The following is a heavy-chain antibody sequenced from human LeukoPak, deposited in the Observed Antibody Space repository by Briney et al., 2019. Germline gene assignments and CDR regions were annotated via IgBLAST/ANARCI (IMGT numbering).Heavy chain of an antibody. CDR3: ARDTPFGYYLDY. CDR1: GFTFSSYW. Sequence: GGSLRLSCVASGFTFSSYWMSWVRQAPGKGLEWVANIKQDGSEKYYVDSVKGRFTISRDNAKNSLYLQMNSLRAEDTAVYYCARDTPFGYYLDYWGQGTLVTVSS. CDR2: IKQDGSEK. J-gene: IGHJ4*02. V-gene: IGHV3-7*01. D-gene: IGHD3-16*01.